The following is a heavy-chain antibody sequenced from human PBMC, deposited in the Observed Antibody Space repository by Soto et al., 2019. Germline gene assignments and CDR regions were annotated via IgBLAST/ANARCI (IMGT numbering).Heavy chain of an antibody. V-gene: IGHV3-7*04. Sequence: PGGSLRLSCAASGFTVSSNFMSWVRQAPGKGLEWVANIKPEGSEKFYVDSLKGRFTMSRDNAKNSLYLQMNGLRADDTAVYYCARGDYYDTSGPFSDAFDIWGQGTMVTVSS. CDR1: GFTVSSNF. D-gene: IGHD3-22*01. CDR2: IKPEGSEK. J-gene: IGHJ3*02. CDR3: ARGDYYDTSGPFSDAFDI.